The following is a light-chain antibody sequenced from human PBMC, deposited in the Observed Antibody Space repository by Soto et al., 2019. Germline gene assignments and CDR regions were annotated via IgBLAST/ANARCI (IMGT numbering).Light chain of an antibody. CDR3: TSYAGTYSFFYV. CDR1: SSDVGAYNY. Sequence: QSVLTHPPSASGSPGQSVTISCTGTSSDVGAYNYVSWYQQLPGKAPKLITYEVSKRPSGVPDRFSGSKSGNTASLTVSGLQAEDEADYYCTSYAGTYSFFYVFGTGTKVTVL. V-gene: IGLV2-8*01. J-gene: IGLJ1*01. CDR2: EVS.